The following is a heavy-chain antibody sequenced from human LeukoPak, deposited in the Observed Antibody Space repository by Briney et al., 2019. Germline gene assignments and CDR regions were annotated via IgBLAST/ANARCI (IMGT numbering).Heavy chain of an antibody. CDR2: ISSNGGST. J-gene: IGHJ6*02. CDR3: ARDGDDSSGYFRLYYYYGMDV. D-gene: IGHD3-22*01. Sequence: GGSLRLSCAASGFTFSSYAMHWVRQAPGKGLEYVSAISSNGGSTYYANSVKRRFTISRDNSKNTLYLQMGSLRAEDMAVYYCARDGDDSSGYFRLYYYYGMDVWGQGTTVTVSS. CDR1: GFTFSSYA. V-gene: IGHV3-64*01.